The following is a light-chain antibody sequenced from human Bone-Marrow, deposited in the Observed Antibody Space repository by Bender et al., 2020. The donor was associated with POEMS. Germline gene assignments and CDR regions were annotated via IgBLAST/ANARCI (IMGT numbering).Light chain of an antibody. CDR2: DVT. V-gene: IGLV2-14*03. Sequence: QSALTQPRSVSGSPGQSITISCAGSTSDIGSSTYVTWYQHHPGKAPKLVIYDVTNRPLGVSNRFSGSKSGNTASLTISGLRAEDEADYYCSSYATTDVWVFGGGTKLTVL. J-gene: IGLJ3*02. CDR3: SSYATTDVWV. CDR1: TSDIGSSTY.